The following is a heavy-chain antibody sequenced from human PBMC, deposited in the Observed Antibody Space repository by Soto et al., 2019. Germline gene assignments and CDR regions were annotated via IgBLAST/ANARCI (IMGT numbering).Heavy chain of an antibody. CDR2: INGNGRKT. V-gene: IGHV3-23*01. CDR1: GFTFSSYA. CDR3: VKDLNFDFWTGYRYYAMEI. Sequence: GGSLRLSCAASGFTFSSYAMNWVRQAPGKGLEWVSSINGNGRKTSYADSVRGRFTISRDNSKKTLFLHVNSLRAEDTAVYYCVKDLNFDFWTGYRYYAMEIWGQGTTVTVSS. D-gene: IGHD3-3*01. J-gene: IGHJ6*02.